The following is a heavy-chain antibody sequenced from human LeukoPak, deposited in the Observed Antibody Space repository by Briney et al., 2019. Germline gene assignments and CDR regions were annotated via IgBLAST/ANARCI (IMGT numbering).Heavy chain of an antibody. V-gene: IGHV3-53*01. J-gene: IGHJ4*02. Sequence: PGGSLRLSCAASGFTVSSNYMSWVRQAPGKGLEWVSVIYSGGSTYYADSVKGRFTISRDNSKNTLYLRMNSLRAEDTAVYYCARDQFGIAAAGITDYWGQGTLVTVSS. CDR3: ARDQFGIAAAGITDY. D-gene: IGHD6-13*01. CDR1: GFTVSSNY. CDR2: IYSGGST.